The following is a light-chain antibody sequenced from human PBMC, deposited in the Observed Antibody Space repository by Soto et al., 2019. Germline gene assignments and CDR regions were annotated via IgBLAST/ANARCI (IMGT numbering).Light chain of an antibody. Sequence: EIVMTQSPATLSVSPGERATLSCRASQSISSDVAWYQQKPGQAPRLLIYDASNRATRIPARFSGSGSGTDFTLTISSLEPEDFAVYYCQQRSNWITFGQGTRLEIK. CDR3: QQRSNWIT. J-gene: IGKJ5*01. CDR2: DAS. CDR1: QSISSD. V-gene: IGKV3-11*01.